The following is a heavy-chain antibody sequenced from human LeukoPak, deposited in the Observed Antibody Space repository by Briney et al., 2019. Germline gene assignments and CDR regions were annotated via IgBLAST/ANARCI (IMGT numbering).Heavy chain of an antibody. Sequence: PSETLSLTCAVYGGSFSGYYWSWIRQPPGKGLEWIGETNHSGSTNYNPSLKSRVTISVDTSKNQFSLKLSSVTAADTAVYYCARDSDYGDYREAFDIWGQGTMVTVSS. CDR3: ARDSDYGDYREAFDI. D-gene: IGHD4-17*01. V-gene: IGHV4-34*01. J-gene: IGHJ3*02. CDR2: TNHSGST. CDR1: GGSFSGYY.